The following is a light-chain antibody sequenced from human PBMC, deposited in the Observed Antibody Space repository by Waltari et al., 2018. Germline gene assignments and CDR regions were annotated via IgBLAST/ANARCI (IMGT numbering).Light chain of an antibody. CDR1: QSVSNY. V-gene: IGKV3-11*01. Sequence: SCRVSQSVSNYLAWYQQKPGQAPRLLIYSASYRATGVPARFSGSGSGTDFTLTISSLEPEDFAVYYCQQRSNWPRTFGQGTKVEIK. CDR2: SAS. J-gene: IGKJ1*01. CDR3: QQRSNWPRT.